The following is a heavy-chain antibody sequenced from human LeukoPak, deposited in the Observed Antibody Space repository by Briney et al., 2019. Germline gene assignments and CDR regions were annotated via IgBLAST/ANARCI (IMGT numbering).Heavy chain of an antibody. CDR2: INPNSGGT. D-gene: IGHD3-22*01. Sequence: ASVKVSCEASGYTFTSYDINWVRQATGQGLEWMGWINPNSGGTNYAQKFQGRVTVTRDTSISTAYMDLSRLRSDDTAVYYCARAGVWDYSDSSGYHNAAFDIWGQGTMVTVSS. V-gene: IGHV1-2*02. CDR1: GYTFTSYD. J-gene: IGHJ3*02. CDR3: ARAGVWDYSDSSGYHNAAFDI.